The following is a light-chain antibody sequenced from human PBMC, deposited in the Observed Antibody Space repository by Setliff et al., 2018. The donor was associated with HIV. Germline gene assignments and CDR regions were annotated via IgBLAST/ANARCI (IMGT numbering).Light chain of an antibody. J-gene: IGLJ1*01. V-gene: IGLV2-14*03. Sequence: QSALAQPASVSGSPGQSITISCTGISSDGGGYYSVSWYQQHPGKAPKLMIYDVINRPSGVSNRFTGSRSGNTASLTISGLQVEDEADYYCSSYTTSSTLYVFGPGTKVTVL. CDR2: DVI. CDR3: SSYTTSSTLYV. CDR1: SSDGGGYYS.